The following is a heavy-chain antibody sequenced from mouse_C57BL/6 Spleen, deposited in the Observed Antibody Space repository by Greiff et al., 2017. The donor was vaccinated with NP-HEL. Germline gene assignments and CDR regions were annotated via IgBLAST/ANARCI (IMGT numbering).Heavy chain of an antibody. CDR1: GFTFSDYG. Sequence: EVKLMESGGGLVKPGGSLNLSCAASGFTFSDYGMHWVRQAPEKGLEWVAYISSGSSTIYYADTVKGRFTISRDNAKNTLFLQMTSLRSEDTAMYYCARLGDPYYFDYWGQGTTLTVSS. CDR2: ISSGSSTI. J-gene: IGHJ2*01. V-gene: IGHV5-17*01. D-gene: IGHD3-3*01. CDR3: ARLGDPYYFDY.